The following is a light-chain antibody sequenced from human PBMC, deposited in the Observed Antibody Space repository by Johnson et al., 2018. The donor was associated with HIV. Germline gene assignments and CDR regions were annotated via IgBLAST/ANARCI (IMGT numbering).Light chain of an antibody. CDR1: SSNIGNNY. J-gene: IGLJ1*01. CDR2: ENN. CDR3: GTWDSSLSRI. Sequence: QSVLTQPPSVSAAPGQKVTISCSGSSSNIGNNYVSCYQQLPGTAPKLLIYENNKRPSGIPDRFSGSKSGTSATLGITGLQTGDEADYYCGTWDSSLSRIFGTGTKVTVL. V-gene: IGLV1-51*02.